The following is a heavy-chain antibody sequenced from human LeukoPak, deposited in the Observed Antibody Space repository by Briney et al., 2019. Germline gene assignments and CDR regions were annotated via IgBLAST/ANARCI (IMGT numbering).Heavy chain of an antibody. CDR1: GGSISSSSYY. D-gene: IGHD6-25*01. J-gene: IGHJ3*02. V-gene: IGHV4-39*01. CDR2: IYYSGST. Sequence: SETLSLTCTVSGGSISSSSYYWGWIRQPPGKGLEWIGSIYYSGSTYYNPSLKSRATISVDTSKNQFSLKLSSVTAADTAVYYCARRRTASDAFDIWGQGTMVTVSS. CDR3: ARRRTASDAFDI.